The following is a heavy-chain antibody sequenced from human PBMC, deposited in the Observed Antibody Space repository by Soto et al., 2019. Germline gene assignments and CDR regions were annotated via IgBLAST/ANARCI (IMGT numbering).Heavy chain of an antibody. CDR1: GFTFSNAW. CDR2: IKSKTDGGTT. V-gene: IGHV3-15*01. D-gene: IGHD6-13*01. J-gene: IGHJ6*02. CDR3: TTDPSYSSSWYYYYGMDV. Sequence: EVQLVESGGGLVKPGGFLRLSCAASGFTFSNAWMSWVRQAPGKGLEWVGRIKSKTDGGTTDYAAPVKGRFTISRDDSKNTLYLQMNSLKTEDTAVYYCTTDPSYSSSWYYYYGMDVWGQGTTVTVSS.